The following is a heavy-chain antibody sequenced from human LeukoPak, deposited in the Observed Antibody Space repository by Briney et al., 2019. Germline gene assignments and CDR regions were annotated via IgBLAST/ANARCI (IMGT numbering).Heavy chain of an antibody. D-gene: IGHD2-15*01. J-gene: IGHJ6*02. CDR3: ATRVAPPSDYYYGMDV. CDR1: GYTPTELS. V-gene: IGHV1-24*01. Sequence: ASVKVSCKVSGYTPTELSMHWVRQAPGKVLEWMGGFDPEDGETIYAQKFQGRVTMTEDTSTDTAYMELSSLRSEDTAVYYCATRVAPPSDYYYGMDVWGQGTTVTVSS. CDR2: FDPEDGET.